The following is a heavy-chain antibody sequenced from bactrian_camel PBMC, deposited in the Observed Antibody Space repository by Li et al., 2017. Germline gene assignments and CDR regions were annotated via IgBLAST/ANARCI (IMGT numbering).Heavy chain of an antibody. J-gene: IGHJ4*01. V-gene: IGHV3S1*01. CDR1: GFTFSPYW. D-gene: IGHD6*01. Sequence: VQLVESGGGLAQPGGSLRLSCAASGFTFSPYWMYWVRQAPGKGREWVASIDSGGSTTYYADSVKGRFTASRDNAQNTVYLQMNSLKPDDTAVYSCARVRGVVAVGFVDYWGQGTQVTVS. CDR3: ARVRGVVAVGFVDY. CDR2: IDSGGSTT.